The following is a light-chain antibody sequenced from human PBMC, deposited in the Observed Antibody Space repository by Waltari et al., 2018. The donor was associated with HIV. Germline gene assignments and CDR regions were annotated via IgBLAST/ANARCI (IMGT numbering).Light chain of an antibody. V-gene: IGKV4-1*01. CDR2: WAS. CDR1: QTVLYSPNNKNY. CDR3: QQYYSTPWT. J-gene: IGKJ1*01. Sequence: DIVMTQSPDSLAVSLGERATVNCKSSQTVLYSPNNKNYLAWYQQQPGQPPKLLIHWASTRESGVPDRFSGGGSGTDFTLTISSLQAEDVAVYYCQQYYSTPWTFGQGTKVEIK.